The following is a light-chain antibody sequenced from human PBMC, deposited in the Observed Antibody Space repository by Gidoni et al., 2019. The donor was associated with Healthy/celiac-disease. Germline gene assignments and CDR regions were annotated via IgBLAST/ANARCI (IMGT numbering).Light chain of an antibody. J-gene: IGLJ2*01. CDR3: QTWGTGIVV. V-gene: IGLV4-69*01. CDR2: LNSDGSH. Sequence: QLLLTQSPSASASLAPSVKLTCTLSSGHSSYAIAWHQQQPEKGPRYLMKLNSDGSHSKGDGIPDRFSGSSSGAERYLTISSLQSEDEADYCCQTWGTGIVVFGGGTKLTV. CDR1: SGHSSYA.